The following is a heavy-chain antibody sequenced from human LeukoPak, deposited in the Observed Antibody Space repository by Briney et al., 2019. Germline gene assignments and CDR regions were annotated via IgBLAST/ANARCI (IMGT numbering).Heavy chain of an antibody. D-gene: IGHD3-10*01. Sequence: PGRSLRLSCAASGFTFDDYAMHWVRQAPGKGLEWVSGISYNSGSIYYADSVKGRFTISRDNAKNSLYLQMNSLRAEDTAVYYCARALYYYGSGSYYKYYYYMDVWGKGTTVTVSS. CDR3: ARALYYYGSGSYYKYYYYMDV. CDR2: ISYNSGSI. J-gene: IGHJ6*03. CDR1: GFTFDDYA. V-gene: IGHV3-9*01.